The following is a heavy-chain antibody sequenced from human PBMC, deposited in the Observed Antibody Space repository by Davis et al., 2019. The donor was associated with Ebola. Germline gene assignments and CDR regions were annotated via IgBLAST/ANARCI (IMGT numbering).Heavy chain of an antibody. D-gene: IGHD3-3*01. CDR3: ARVGYDFWSGYYGYGMDV. CDR2: IYYSGST. V-gene: IGHV4-59*12. CDR1: GGSISSYY. J-gene: IGHJ6*02. Sequence: MPSETLSLTCTVSGGSISSYYWSWIRQPPGKGLEWIGYIYYSGSTNYNPSLKSRVTISVDTSKHQFSLKLSSVTAADTAVYYCARVGYDFWSGYYGYGMDVWGQGTTVTVSS.